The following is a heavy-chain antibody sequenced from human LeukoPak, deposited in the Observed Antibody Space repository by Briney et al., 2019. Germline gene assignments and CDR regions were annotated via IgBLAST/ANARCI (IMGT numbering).Heavy chain of an antibody. V-gene: IGHV4-38-2*02. J-gene: IGHJ4*02. D-gene: IGHD3-3*01. CDR3: AREGPIRFLDQIGY. CDR1: GYSLTNTYY. Sequence: PSETLSLTCNVSGYSLTNTYYWGWIRQPPGKGLEWIGNIHHSGSTYYNPSLKSRVSISIDTSKNQFSLRLTSLNAADTAVYYCAREGPIRFLDQIGYWGQGILVTVSS. CDR2: IHHSGST.